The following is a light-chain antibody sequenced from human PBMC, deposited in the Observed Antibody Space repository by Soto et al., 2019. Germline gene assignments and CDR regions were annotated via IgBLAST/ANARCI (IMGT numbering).Light chain of an antibody. CDR1: QGISSW. CDR3: QQANSFPLT. CDR2: TGS. Sequence: DLPMTQSPSSVSASVGDRVSITCRASQGISSWLAWYQQKPGRAPKLLIYTGSSLQSGVPSRFSGTGSGTDVTLTISSLQPEDGATYYCQQANSFPLTFGGGTKVEIK. V-gene: IGKV1-12*01. J-gene: IGKJ4*01.